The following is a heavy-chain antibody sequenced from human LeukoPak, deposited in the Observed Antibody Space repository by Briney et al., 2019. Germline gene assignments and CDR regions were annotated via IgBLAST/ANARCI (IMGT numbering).Heavy chain of an antibody. CDR3: ARGPVWGSSVDY. Sequence: SSETLSLTCAVYGGSFSGYYWSWIRQPPGKGLEWIGEINHSGSTNYNPSLKSRVTISVDTSKNQFFLKLSSVTAADTAVYYCARGPVWGSSVDYWGQGTLVTVSS. CDR1: GGSFSGYY. CDR2: INHSGST. D-gene: IGHD3-16*01. V-gene: IGHV4-34*01. J-gene: IGHJ4*02.